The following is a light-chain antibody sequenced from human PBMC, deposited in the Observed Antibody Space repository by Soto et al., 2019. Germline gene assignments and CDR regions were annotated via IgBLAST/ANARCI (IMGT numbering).Light chain of an antibody. V-gene: IGKV3-20*01. CDR2: GAS. J-gene: IGKJ2*01. CDR3: QQYGSSPDT. Sequence: EIVLTQSPGTLSLSPGERATLSCRASQSVSSNYLAWYQQKPGQTPRLLIYGASSRATGIPDRFTGSGSGTDSTITISRLEPEDFAVYYCQQYGSSPDTFGQGTKLEIK. CDR1: QSVSSNY.